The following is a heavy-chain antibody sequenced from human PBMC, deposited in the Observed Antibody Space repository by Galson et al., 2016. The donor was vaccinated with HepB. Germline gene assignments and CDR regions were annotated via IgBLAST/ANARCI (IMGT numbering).Heavy chain of an antibody. CDR3: GRGFSAAGMDV. J-gene: IGHJ6*02. CDR1: GYPFARYE. CDR2: LSPYNANA. V-gene: IGHV1-18*01. D-gene: IGHD3-3*01. Sequence: QSGAEVKKPGASVKVSCKASGYPFARYEINWVRQAPGQGLEWMGRLSPYNANANYAQKVQGRISMTTDTSTTTAYMELRSLTSDDTATYYFGRGFSAAGMDVWGQGTTVTVSS.